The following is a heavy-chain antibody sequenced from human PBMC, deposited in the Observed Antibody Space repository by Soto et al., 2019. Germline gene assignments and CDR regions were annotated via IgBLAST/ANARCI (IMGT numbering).Heavy chain of an antibody. CDR1: GFTFSSYA. D-gene: IGHD4-17*01. CDR2: ISSNGGST. V-gene: IGHV3-64*01. J-gene: IGHJ4*02. Sequence: EVQLVESGGGLVQPGGSLRLSCAASGFTFSSYAMHWVRQAPGKGLEYVSAISSNGGSTYYANSVKGRFTISRDNSKNTLYLQMGSLRAEDMAVYYCAREANDYGDSVYFDSWGQGTLVTVSS. CDR3: AREANDYGDSVYFDS.